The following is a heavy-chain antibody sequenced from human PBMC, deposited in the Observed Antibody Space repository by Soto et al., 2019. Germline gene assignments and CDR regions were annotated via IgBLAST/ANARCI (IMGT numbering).Heavy chain of an antibody. CDR3: ARAKGCSGGSCFSKSAHYYYYGMDF. Sequence: GASVKVSCKASGYTFTSYGISWVRQAPGQGLEWMGWISAYNGNTNYAQKLQGRVTMTTDTSTSTAYMELGSLRSDDTAVYYWARAKGCSGGSCFSKSAHYYYYGMDFWGQGTSVTVSS. V-gene: IGHV1-18*01. CDR1: GYTFTSYG. J-gene: IGHJ6*02. D-gene: IGHD2-15*01. CDR2: ISAYNGNT.